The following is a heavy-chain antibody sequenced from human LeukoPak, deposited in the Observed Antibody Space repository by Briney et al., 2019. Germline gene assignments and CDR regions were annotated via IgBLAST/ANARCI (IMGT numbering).Heavy chain of an antibody. Sequence: GESLKISFKGSGYSFTSYWIGWVRPMPGKGLEWMGIIYPGDSDTRYSPSFQGQVTISADKSISTAYLQWSSLKASDTAMYYCARLGGYSSSWSDAFDIWGQGTMVTVSS. V-gene: IGHV5-51*01. CDR2: IYPGDSDT. CDR1: GYSFTSYW. D-gene: IGHD6-13*01. CDR3: ARLGGYSSSWSDAFDI. J-gene: IGHJ3*02.